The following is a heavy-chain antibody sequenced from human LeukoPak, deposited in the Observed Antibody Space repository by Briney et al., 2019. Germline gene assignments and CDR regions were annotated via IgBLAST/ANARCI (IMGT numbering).Heavy chain of an antibody. CDR3: TTDWDS. J-gene: IGHJ4*02. D-gene: IGHD3-22*01. V-gene: IGHV3-15*01. CDR2: IKSKTDGGTT. Sequence: GESLKISCKGSGYSFTSYWIGWVRQAPGKGLEWVGRIKSKTDGGTTDYAAPVKGRFTISRDDSKNTLYLQMNSLKTEDTAVYYCTTDWDSWGQGTLVTVSS. CDR1: GYSFTSYW.